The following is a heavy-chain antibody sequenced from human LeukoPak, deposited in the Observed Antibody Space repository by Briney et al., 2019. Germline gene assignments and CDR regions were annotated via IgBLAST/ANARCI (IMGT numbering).Heavy chain of an antibody. CDR3: ARPRWGYGGNSGAFDI. D-gene: IGHD4-23*01. CDR2: INHSGST. V-gene: IGHV4-38-2*02. J-gene: IGHJ3*02. Sequence: SETLSLTCSVSDYSISSGFYWGWIRQSPGKGLEWIGEINHSGSTNYNPSLKSRVTISVDTSKNQFSLKLSSVTAADTAVYYCARPRWGYGGNSGAFDIWGQGTMVTVSS. CDR1: DYSISSGFY.